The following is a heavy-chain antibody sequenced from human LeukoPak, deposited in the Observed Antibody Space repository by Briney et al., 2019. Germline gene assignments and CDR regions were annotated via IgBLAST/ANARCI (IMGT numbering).Heavy chain of an antibody. CDR2: IYYSGST. Sequence: PSQTLSLTCTVSGGSISSGSYYWSCIRQPAGKGLEWIGYIYYSGSTYYNPSLKSRLTISVDTSKNQFSLKLSSVTAADTAVYYCARGLVVTGMDYWGQGTLVTVSS. CDR3: ARGLVVTGMDY. J-gene: IGHJ4*02. D-gene: IGHD2-21*02. V-gene: IGHV4-30-4*08. CDR1: GGSISSGSYY.